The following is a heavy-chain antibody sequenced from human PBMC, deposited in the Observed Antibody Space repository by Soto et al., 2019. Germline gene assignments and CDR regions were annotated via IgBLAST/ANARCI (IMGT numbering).Heavy chain of an antibody. CDR2: IVVGSGNT. CDR1: GFTFTSSA. D-gene: IGHD3-22*01. Sequence: SVKVSCKASGFTFTSSAVQWVRQARGQRLEWIGWIVVGSGNTNYAQKFQERVTITRDMSTSTAHMELSSLRSEDTAVYYCAAVYSDYYDSSGAPGAFDIWGQGTMVTVSS. CDR3: AAVYSDYYDSSGAPGAFDI. V-gene: IGHV1-58*01. J-gene: IGHJ3*02.